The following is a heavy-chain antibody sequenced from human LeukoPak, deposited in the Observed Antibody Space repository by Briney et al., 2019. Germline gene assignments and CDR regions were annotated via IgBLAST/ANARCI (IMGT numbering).Heavy chain of an antibody. CDR3: AKGAHYYDSSGYTRGAFDI. V-gene: IGHV3-30*18. D-gene: IGHD3-22*01. CDR2: ISYDGSNK. J-gene: IGHJ3*02. Sequence: GGSLRLSCAASGFTFSSYGMHWVRQAPGKGLEWVAVISYDGSNKYYADSVKGRFTISRDNSKNTLYLQMNGLRAEDTAVYYCAKGAHYYDSSGYTRGAFDIWGQGTMVTVSS. CDR1: GFTFSSYG.